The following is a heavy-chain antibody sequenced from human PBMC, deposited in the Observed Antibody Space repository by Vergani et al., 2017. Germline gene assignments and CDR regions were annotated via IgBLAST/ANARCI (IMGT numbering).Heavy chain of an antibody. V-gene: IGHV4-61*02. CDR2: IHTGGST. D-gene: IGHD2-15*01. J-gene: IGHJ4*02. CDR1: GESIRSGSHY. CDR3: ARSRPYCTSGSCPAI. Sequence: QVKLQESGPGLLKTSQTLSLTCTVSGESIRSGSHYWRWIRQPAGKGPEWIGHIHTGGSTDLNPSFKSRVSISVDTSKSQFSLKLNSVTVADTAVYYCARSRPYCTSGSCPAIWGQGTLVTVSS.